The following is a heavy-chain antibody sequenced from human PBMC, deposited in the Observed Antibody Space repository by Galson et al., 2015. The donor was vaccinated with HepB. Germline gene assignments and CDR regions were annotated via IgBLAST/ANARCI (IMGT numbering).Heavy chain of an antibody. D-gene: IGHD1-26*01. CDR1: GFGFRSYG. CDR3: ATLVVGGDAFDI. CDR2: IWYDGSNK. V-gene: IGHV3-33*01. J-gene: IGHJ3*02. Sequence: SLRLSCAASGFGFRSYGMHWVRQAPGKGLEWVAVIWYDGSNKYYADSVKGRFTISRDNSKNTLYLQMNSLRAEDTAVYYCATLVVGGDAFDIWGQGTMVTVS.